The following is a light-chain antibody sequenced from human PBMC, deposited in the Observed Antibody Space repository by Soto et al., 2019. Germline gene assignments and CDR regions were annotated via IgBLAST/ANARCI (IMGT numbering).Light chain of an antibody. Sequence: EIVLTQSPGTLSLSPGERAILSCRASQSLSSSYLVWYQQKPGQAPRLLIYAASSRATGIPDRFSGSGSATEYTLTISRLEPEDFAVYYCQQQGTFGQGTKLEIK. CDR1: QSLSSSY. CDR3: QQQGT. J-gene: IGKJ2*01. V-gene: IGKV3-20*01. CDR2: AAS.